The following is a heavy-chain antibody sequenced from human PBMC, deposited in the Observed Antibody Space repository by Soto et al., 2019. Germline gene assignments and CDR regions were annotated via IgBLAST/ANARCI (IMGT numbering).Heavy chain of an antibody. CDR2: ISYDGSNK. J-gene: IGHJ4*02. CDR3: AKTSYSGSPYAYFDY. CDR1: GFTFSSYG. V-gene: IGHV3-30*18. Sequence: GGSLRLSCAASGFTFSSYGMHWVRQAPGKGLEWVAVISYDGSNKYYADSVKGRFTISRDNSKNTLYLQMNSLRAEDTAVYYCAKTSYSGSPYAYFDYWGQGTLVTVSS. D-gene: IGHD1-26*01.